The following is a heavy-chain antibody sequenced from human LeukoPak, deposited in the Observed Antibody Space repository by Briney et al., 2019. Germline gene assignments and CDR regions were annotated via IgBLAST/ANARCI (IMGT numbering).Heavy chain of an antibody. Sequence: GGSLRLSCAASGFTFSSYWMSWVRQAPGKGLEWVANIKQDGSEKYYVDSVKGRFTISRDNSKNTLYLQMNSLRAEDTAVYYCAKVGSSSGDYYYYYMDVWGKGTTVTISS. CDR3: AKVGSSSGDYYYYYMDV. V-gene: IGHV3-7*01. CDR2: IKQDGSEK. J-gene: IGHJ6*03. CDR1: GFTFSSYW. D-gene: IGHD6-13*01.